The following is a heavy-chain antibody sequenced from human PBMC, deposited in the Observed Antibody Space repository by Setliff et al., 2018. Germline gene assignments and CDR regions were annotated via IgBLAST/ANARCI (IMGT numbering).Heavy chain of an antibody. CDR1: GRSFSGYY. V-gene: IGHV4-34*01. J-gene: IGHJ3*02. D-gene: IGHD3-22*01. CDR3: ARGKERITMIVVVTSGAFDI. Sequence: SETLSLTCAVSGRSFSGYYWSWIRQPPGKGLEWIGEINHSGSTNYNPSLKSRVTISVDTSKNQFSLKLSSVTAADTAVYYCARGKERITMIVVVTSGAFDIWGQGTMVTVSS. CDR2: INHSGST.